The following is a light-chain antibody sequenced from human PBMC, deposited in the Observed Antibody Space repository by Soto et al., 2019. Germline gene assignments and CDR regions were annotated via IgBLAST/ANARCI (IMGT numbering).Light chain of an antibody. CDR2: GAS. J-gene: IGKJ5*01. Sequence: EIVMTQSPATLSVSPGDRATLSCRASQSVDNDLAWYQQKPGQAPRLLIYGASTRATGIPARFSGSGSGTEFTLTISSLQSEDFAVYYCQQYNNWPITFGQGTRLEIK. CDR3: QQYNNWPIT. V-gene: IGKV3-15*01. CDR1: QSVDND.